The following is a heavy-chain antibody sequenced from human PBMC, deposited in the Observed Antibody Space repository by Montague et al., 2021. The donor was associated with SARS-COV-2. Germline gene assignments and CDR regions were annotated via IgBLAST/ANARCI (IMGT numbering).Heavy chain of an antibody. V-gene: IGHV4-38-2*02. CDR3: GSDTTAYFRFDY. CDR2: IYYSGTT. Sequence: SETLSLTCSVSGYFIGTGYYWGWIRQSPGKGLEWIGTIYYSGTTHYNPSLRSRVTISLDTSKNQVSLRLTSVTAADTAFYYCGSDTTAYFRFDYWGRGTLLSVSS. J-gene: IGHJ4*02. D-gene: IGHD3-9*01. CDR1: GYFIGTGYY.